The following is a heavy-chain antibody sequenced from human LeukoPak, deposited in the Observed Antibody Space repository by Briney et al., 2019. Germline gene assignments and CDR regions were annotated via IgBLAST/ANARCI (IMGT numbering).Heavy chain of an antibody. CDR2: FDPEDGET. J-gene: IGHJ6*02. Sequence: ASVKVSCKVSGYTLTELSMHWVRQSPGKGLEWMGGFDPEDGETIYAQKFQGRVTMTEYTSTDTAYMELSSLRSEDTAVYYCATGPRTGYAYYGMDVWGQGTTVSVSS. CDR3: ATGPRTGYAYYGMDV. CDR1: GYTLTELS. D-gene: IGHD2-15*01. V-gene: IGHV1-24*01.